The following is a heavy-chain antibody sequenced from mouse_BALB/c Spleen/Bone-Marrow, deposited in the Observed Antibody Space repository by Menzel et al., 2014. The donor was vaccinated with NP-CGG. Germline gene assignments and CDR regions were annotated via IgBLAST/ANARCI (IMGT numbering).Heavy chain of an antibody. J-gene: IGHJ2*01. CDR3: ARICYYGRDY. Sequence: VQLQQSGAELAKPGASVKMSCKASGCTFTNYWMHWVKQRPGQGLEWIGYINPSTGYTEYNQKFKDKATLTADKSSSTAYMQLSSLTSEDSAVYYCARICYYGRDYWGQGTTLTVSS. CDR2: INPSTGYT. D-gene: IGHD1-1*01. V-gene: IGHV1-7*01. CDR1: GCTFTNYW.